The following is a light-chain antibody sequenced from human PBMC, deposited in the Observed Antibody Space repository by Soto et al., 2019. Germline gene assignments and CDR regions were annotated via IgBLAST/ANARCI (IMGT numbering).Light chain of an antibody. CDR1: QSVGSS. J-gene: IGKJ4*01. CDR3: QQHSNWPALT. Sequence: EIVLTQSPATLSLSPGERATLSCRASQSVGSSLAWYQQKPGQAPRLLIYDASNRATGIPARFSGSGSGTDFSLTISSLEPEDFAVYYYQQHSNWPALTFGGGNKVEIK. V-gene: IGKV3-11*01. CDR2: DAS.